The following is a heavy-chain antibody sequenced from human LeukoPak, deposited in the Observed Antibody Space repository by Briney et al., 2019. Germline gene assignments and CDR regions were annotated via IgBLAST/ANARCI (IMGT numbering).Heavy chain of an antibody. CDR2: ISSSGSTI. J-gene: IGHJ5*02. D-gene: IGHD3-10*01. V-gene: IGHV3-48*03. CDR1: GFTFSSYE. Sequence: GGSLRLSCAASGFTFSSYEMNWVRQAPGKGLEWVSYISSSGSTIYYADSVKGRFTISRDNAKNSLYLQMNSLRAEDTAVYYCARAYGSGSYLFSWGQGTLVTVSS. CDR3: ARAYGSGSYLFS.